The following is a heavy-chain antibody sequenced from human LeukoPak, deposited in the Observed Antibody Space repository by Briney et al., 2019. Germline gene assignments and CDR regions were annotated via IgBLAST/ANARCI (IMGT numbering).Heavy chain of an antibody. J-gene: IGHJ4*02. CDR3: RDPFDY. V-gene: IGHV3-30*02. CDR2: IQYDGSDK. CDR1: GFTFSSYG. D-gene: IGHD5-24*01. Sequence: GGSLRLSCAASGFTFSSYGMHWVRQVPGKGLEWVAFIQYDGSDKYYADSVKGRFTISRDNSKNTLYLQMNSLRTEDTAVYYCRDPFDYWGQGTLVTVSS.